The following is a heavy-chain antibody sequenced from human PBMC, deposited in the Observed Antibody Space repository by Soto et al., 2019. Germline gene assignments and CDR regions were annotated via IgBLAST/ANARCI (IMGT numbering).Heavy chain of an antibody. D-gene: IGHD5-12*01. CDR3: AKDRGYSGYFGY. Sequence: GSLRLSCAASGFTFTSYAMAWVRQAPGKGLEWISGMSGSGGSTYYADSVKGRFTISRDNSKNTLYLQMNSLRAEDTAVYYCAKDRGYSGYFGYWGQGTLVTVSS. CDR2: MSGSGGST. J-gene: IGHJ4*02. V-gene: IGHV3-23*01. CDR1: GFTFTSYA.